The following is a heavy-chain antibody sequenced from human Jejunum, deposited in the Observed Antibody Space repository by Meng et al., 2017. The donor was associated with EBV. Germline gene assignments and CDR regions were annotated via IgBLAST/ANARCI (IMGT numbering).Heavy chain of an antibody. CDR3: AMGPDYAKSGY. V-gene: IGHV4-39*01. CDR2: ICFSDYT. Sequence: QLQRKESGLGLVKPSVTLSVTGTGFSGTISSSIYCWGWIRQPPGKGLEWIGSICFSDYTYHNPSLKSRVTISADTSKNQFSLSLTSVTAADTAVYYCAMGPDYAKSGYWGQGTLVTVSS. D-gene: IGHD4-17*01. J-gene: IGHJ4*02. CDR1: SGTISSSIYC.